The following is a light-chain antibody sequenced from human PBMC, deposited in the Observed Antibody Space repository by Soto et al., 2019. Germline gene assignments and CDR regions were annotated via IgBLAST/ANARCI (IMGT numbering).Light chain of an antibody. CDR1: SSDAGGYNY. Sequence: QSVLTQPASVSGSPGQSITISCTGTSSDAGGYNYVSLYQQHPGKAPKLMIYDVINRPSGVSNRFSGSKSGNSASLTISGLQAEDEADYYCSSYTSSSTYVVFGGGTQLTVL. V-gene: IGLV2-14*03. CDR3: SSYTSSSTYVV. J-gene: IGLJ2*01. CDR2: DVI.